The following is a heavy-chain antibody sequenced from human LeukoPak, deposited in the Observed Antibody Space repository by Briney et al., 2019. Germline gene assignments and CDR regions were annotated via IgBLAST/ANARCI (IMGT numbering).Heavy chain of an antibody. CDR3: AREGVVRSIDY. Sequence: PGGSLRLSCAASGFTFSSYAMHWVRQAPGKGLEWVAVISYDGSNKYYADSVKGRFTISRDNSKNTLYLQMNSLRAEDTAVYYCAREGVVRSIDYWGQGTLVTVSS. D-gene: IGHD2-21*01. V-gene: IGHV3-30-3*01. CDR1: GFTFSSYA. CDR2: ISYDGSNK. J-gene: IGHJ4*02.